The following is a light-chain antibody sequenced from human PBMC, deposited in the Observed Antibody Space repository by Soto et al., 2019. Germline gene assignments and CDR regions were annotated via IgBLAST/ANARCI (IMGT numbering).Light chain of an antibody. CDR3: QQYDNLPLT. J-gene: IGKJ4*01. CDR1: QDISNY. CDR2: DAS. Sequence: DNQMTPSPSSLAASLGDRVPITFQASQDISNYLNWYQQEPGKAPKLLIYDASNLETGVPSRFSGSGSGTDFTFTISSLQPEDIATYYCQQYDNLPLTFGGGTKAAIK. V-gene: IGKV1-33*01.